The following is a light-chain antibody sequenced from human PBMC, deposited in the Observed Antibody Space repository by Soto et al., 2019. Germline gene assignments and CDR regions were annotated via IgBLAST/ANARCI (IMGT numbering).Light chain of an antibody. V-gene: IGLV2-14*03. CDR2: DVG. CDR1: SSDLGGYNF. Sequence: QSVLTQPASVSGSPGQSVTISCTGTSSDLGGYNFVSWYQHHPGKAPKLMIYDVGNRPSGVSVRFSGSKSGNTASLTISGLQAEDEADYYCSSYSSSSSVFGTGTKLTV. CDR3: SSYSSSSSV. J-gene: IGLJ1*01.